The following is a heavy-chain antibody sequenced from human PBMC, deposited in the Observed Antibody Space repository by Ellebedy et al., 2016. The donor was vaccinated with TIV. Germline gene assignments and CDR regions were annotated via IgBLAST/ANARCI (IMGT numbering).Heavy chain of an antibody. V-gene: IGHV4-34*01. D-gene: IGHD2-15*01. CDR3: ARGQDAAATVY. Sequence: ESLKISXAASGFTFDDYGMSWVRQAPGKGLEWIGEINHSGSTNYNPSLKSRVTISVDTSKNQFSLKLSSVTAADTAVYYCARGQDAAATVYWGQGTLVTVSS. CDR2: INHSGST. J-gene: IGHJ4*02. CDR1: GFTFDDYG.